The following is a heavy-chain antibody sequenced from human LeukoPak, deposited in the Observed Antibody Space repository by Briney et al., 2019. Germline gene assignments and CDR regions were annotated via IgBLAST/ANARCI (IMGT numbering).Heavy chain of an antibody. Sequence: SETLSLTCTVSGGSISSYYWSWIRQPAGKGLEWIGRIYTSGSTNYNPSLKSRVTMSVDTSKNQLSLKLSSVTAADTAVYYCAREGNYYDSSGSGWGYFDYWGQGTLVTVSS. CDR2: IYTSGST. CDR3: AREGNYYDSSGSGWGYFDY. D-gene: IGHD3-22*01. J-gene: IGHJ4*02. CDR1: GGSISSYY. V-gene: IGHV4-4*07.